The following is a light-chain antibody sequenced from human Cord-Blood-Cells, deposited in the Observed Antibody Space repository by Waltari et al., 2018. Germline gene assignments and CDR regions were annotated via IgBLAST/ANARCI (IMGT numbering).Light chain of an antibody. V-gene: IGKV1-9*01. CDR3: QQLNSYPLT. J-gene: IGKJ4*01. CDR2: AAS. Sequence: DLEFPQTPSFLAASVRDRVPNTGRASQGISSYLAWYPQKPGKDPKLLIYAASTWQSGVPARFSGSGSGTEFTLTISSLQPEDFATYYCQQLNSYPLTFGGGTKVEIK. CDR1: QGISSY.